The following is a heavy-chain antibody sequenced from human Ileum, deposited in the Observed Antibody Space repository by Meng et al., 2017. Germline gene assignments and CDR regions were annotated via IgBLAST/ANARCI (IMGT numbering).Heavy chain of an antibody. Sequence: QVQLPQAGPRLVKPSQTLAPPCAIAGDSVSGNSGAWNWIRQSPSRGLECLGRTYYKSKWYNEYAESVKSRITISPDTSKNQFSLQLNSVTPEDTAVYYCARGWAAAGFDYWGQGTLVTVSS. CDR1: GDSVSGNSGA. CDR3: ARGWAAAGFDY. D-gene: IGHD6-13*01. J-gene: IGHJ4*02. CDR2: TYYKSKWYN. V-gene: IGHV6-1*01.